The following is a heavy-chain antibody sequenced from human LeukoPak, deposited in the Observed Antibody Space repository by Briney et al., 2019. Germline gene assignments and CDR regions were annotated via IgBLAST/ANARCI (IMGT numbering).Heavy chain of an antibody. Sequence: QAGGSLRLSCAASGFTFSDYWIHWVRQAPGKGLVWVSRINTDGSITNYADSVKGRFSISRDNAKNMLYLQMSSLRAEDTAVYYCARDRGPRTGLMVREAYDYWGQGTLVTVSS. CDR1: GFTFSDYW. J-gene: IGHJ4*02. CDR3: ARDRGPRTGLMVREAYDY. D-gene: IGHD3-10*01. V-gene: IGHV3-74*01. CDR2: INTDGSIT.